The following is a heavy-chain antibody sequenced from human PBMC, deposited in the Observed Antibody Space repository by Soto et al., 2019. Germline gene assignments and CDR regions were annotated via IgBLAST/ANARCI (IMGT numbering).Heavy chain of an antibody. J-gene: IGHJ4*02. CDR1: GGTFSSYA. V-gene: IGHV1-69*13. CDR2: IIPIFGTA. Sequence: EASVKVSCKASGGTFSSYAISWVRQAPGQGLEWMGGIIPIFGTANYAQKFQGRVTITADESTSTAYMELSSLRSEDTAVYYCARGTDILTGYSFDYWGQGTLVTVSS. D-gene: IGHD3-9*01. CDR3: ARGTDILTGYSFDY.